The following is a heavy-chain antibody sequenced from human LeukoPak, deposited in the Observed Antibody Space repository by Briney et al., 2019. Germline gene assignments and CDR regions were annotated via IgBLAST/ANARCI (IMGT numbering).Heavy chain of an antibody. D-gene: IGHD5-24*01. CDR2: ISDSGGST. CDR3: VKGQLQPYYLDY. CDR1: GFTFSSYG. V-gene: IGHV3-23*01. J-gene: IGHJ4*02. Sequence: GGSLRLSCAASGFTFSSYGMSWVRQAPGKGLEWVSGISDSGGSTYYADSVKGRFTISRDNSKNTLYLQMNSLRAEDTAVYYCVKGQLQPYYLDYWGQGTLVTVSS.